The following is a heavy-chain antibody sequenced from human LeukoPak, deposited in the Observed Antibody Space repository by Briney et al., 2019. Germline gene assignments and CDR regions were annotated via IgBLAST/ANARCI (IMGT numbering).Heavy chain of an antibody. CDR3: AKAVCSSTSCYRGFDF. D-gene: IGHD2-2*02. CDR1: GFTFDDYA. V-gene: IGHV3-9*03. Sequence: GRSLRLSCAASGFTFDDYAMHWVRQAPGKGLEWVSGISWNSGSIGYADSVKGRFTISRDNAKNSLYLQMISLRAEDMALYYCAKAVCSSTSCYRGFDFWGQGTLVTVSS. CDR2: ISWNSGSI. J-gene: IGHJ4*02.